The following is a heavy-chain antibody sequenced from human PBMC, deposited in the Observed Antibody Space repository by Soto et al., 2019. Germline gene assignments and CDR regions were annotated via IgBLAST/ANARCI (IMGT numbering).Heavy chain of an antibody. CDR3: ARDRSGGGDFDS. V-gene: IGHV4-30-2*01. Sequence: QLQLQESGSGLVTPSQTLSLTCAVSGGSISSGGYSWNWIRQPPGKGLEWIAYIHHGGTTHYNPSLRSRVTISVAASKNQFSLMLTSVTAADTAVYYCARDRSGGGDFDSWCQGTLVTVSS. CDR1: GGSISSGGYS. D-gene: IGHD3-16*01. CDR2: IHHGGTT. J-gene: IGHJ4*02.